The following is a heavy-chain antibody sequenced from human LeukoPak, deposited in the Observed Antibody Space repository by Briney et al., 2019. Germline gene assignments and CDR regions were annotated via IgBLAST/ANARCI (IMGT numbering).Heavy chain of an antibody. V-gene: IGHV3-23*01. CDR3: ANTGTYLGLVDY. CDR1: GFIFSSHA. D-gene: IGHD1-14*01. Sequence: GGSLRLSCAASGFIFSSHAMSWVRQAPGKGLEWVSDISGSGGSTLYADSVKGRFTISRDNSKNTLYLQMNSLRAEDTAVYCCANTGTYLGLVDYWGQGTLVTVSS. CDR2: ISGSGGST. J-gene: IGHJ4*02.